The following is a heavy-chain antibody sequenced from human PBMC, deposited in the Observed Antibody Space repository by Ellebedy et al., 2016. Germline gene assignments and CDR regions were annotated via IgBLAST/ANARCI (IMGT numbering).Heavy chain of an antibody. CDR2: ISYDGSNK. CDR1: GFTFSSYG. V-gene: IGHV3-30*18. Sequence: GESLKISCAASGFTFSSYGMHWVRQAPGKGLEWVAVISYDGSNKYYADSVKGRFTISRDNSKNTLYLQMNSLRAEDTAVYYCAKLRVGANFDYWGQGTLVTVSS. D-gene: IGHD1-26*01. CDR3: AKLRVGANFDY. J-gene: IGHJ4*02.